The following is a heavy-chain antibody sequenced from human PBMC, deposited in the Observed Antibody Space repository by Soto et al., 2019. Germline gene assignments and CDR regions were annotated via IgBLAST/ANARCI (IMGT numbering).Heavy chain of an antibody. V-gene: IGHV4-39*01. D-gene: IGHD5-18*01. CDR1: GGSISSSSYY. Sequence: PSETLSLTCTFSGGSISSSSYYWGWIRQPPGKGLEWIGSIYYSGSTYYNPSLKSRVTISVDTSKNQFSLKLSSVTAADTAVYYCARHQWDTASVNYYMGVWGKGTRVTVSS. CDR3: ARHQWDTASVNYYMGV. J-gene: IGHJ6*03. CDR2: IYYSGST.